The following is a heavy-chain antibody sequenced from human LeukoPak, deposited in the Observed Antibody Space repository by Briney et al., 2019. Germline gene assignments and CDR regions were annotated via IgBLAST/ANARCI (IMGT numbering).Heavy chain of an antibody. Sequence: SETLSLTCTVSGGSISTSRYYWGWIRQPPGKGLEWIGSIYYSGSTYYNPSLKSRVTISVDTSKNQFSLKLSSVTAADTAVYYCARGQSSSSGWYLYYYYYMDVWGKGTTVTVSS. J-gene: IGHJ6*03. CDR3: ARGQSSSSGWYLYYYYYMDV. V-gene: IGHV4-39*07. CDR2: IYYSGST. CDR1: GGSISTSRYY. D-gene: IGHD6-19*01.